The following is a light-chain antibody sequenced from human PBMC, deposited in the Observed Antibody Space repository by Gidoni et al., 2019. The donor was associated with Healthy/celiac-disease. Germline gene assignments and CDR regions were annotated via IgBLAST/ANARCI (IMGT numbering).Light chain of an antibody. CDR3: CSYAVSSTFYV. Sequence: QSALTQPASVSGSPGQSITISCTGTSSDVGSYNLVSWYQQHPGKAPKLMIYEGSKRPSVVSNRFSGSKSGNTASLTISGLQAEDEADYYCCSYAVSSTFYVFGTGTKVTVL. CDR1: SSDVGSYNL. J-gene: IGLJ1*01. V-gene: IGLV2-23*03. CDR2: EGS.